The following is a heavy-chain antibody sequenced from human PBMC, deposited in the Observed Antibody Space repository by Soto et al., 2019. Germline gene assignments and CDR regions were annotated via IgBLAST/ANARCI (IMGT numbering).Heavy chain of an antibody. V-gene: IGHV1-69*13. CDR3: ARDSSRGRVPAPYGMDV. CDR2: IIPIFGTA. CDR1: GGTFSSYA. D-gene: IGHD2-2*01. J-gene: IGHJ6*02. Sequence: GASVKVSCKASGGTFSSYAISCVRQAPGQGLEWMGGIIPIFGTANYAQKFQGRVTITADESTSTAYMELSSLRSEDTAVYYCARDSSRGRVPAPYGMDVWGQGTTVTVSS.